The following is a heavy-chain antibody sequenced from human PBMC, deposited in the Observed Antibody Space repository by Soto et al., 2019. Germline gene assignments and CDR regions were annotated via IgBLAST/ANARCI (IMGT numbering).Heavy chain of an antibody. J-gene: IGHJ4*02. D-gene: IGHD3-22*01. CDR1: GFTVSSNY. CDR2: IYSGGST. V-gene: IGHV3-53*01. CDR3: ARDDYDSSGYWIH. Sequence: GGSLRLSCAASGFTVSSNYMSWVRQAPGKGLEWVSVIYSGGSTYYADSVKGRFTISRDNSKNTLYLQMNSLRAEDTAVYYCARDDYDSSGYWIHWGQGTLVTVSS.